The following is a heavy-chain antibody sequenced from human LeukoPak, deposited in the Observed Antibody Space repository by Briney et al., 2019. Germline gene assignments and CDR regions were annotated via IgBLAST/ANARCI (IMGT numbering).Heavy chain of an antibody. D-gene: IGHD3-3*01. CDR2: INPSGGST. Sequence: ASVKVSCKASGYTFISYYMHWVRQAPGQGLEWMGIINPSGGSTSYAQKFQGRVTMTRDTSTSTVYMELSSLRSEDTAVYYCARALYYDFWSDYYYGMDVWGQGTTVTVSS. CDR3: ARALYYDFWSDYYYGMDV. V-gene: IGHV1-46*01. J-gene: IGHJ6*02. CDR1: GYTFISYY.